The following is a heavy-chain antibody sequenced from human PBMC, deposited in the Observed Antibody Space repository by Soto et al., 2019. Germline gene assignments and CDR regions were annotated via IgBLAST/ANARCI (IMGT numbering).Heavy chain of an antibody. CDR2: IDPSDSYT. CDR1: AYRFTIYC. CDR3: ARHLWFGVARAFDI. Sequence: PGASRTISSQSSAYRFTIYCISWVRQLPGKGLEWMGRIDPSDSYTNYSPSFQCHVTISADKSISTAYLQWSSLKASDTAMYYCARHLWFGVARAFDIWGQGTMVTVSS. J-gene: IGHJ3*02. V-gene: IGHV5-10-1*01. D-gene: IGHD3-10*01.